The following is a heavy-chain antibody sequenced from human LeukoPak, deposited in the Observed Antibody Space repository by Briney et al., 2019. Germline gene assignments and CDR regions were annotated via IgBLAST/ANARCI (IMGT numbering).Heavy chain of an antibody. CDR1: VGTFTSYT. V-gene: IGHV1-69*02. J-gene: IGHJ4*02. Sequence: ASVKVSCKASVGTFTSYTISWVRQAPGQGLEWMGRIIPILGIANYAQKLQGRVTLTADKSTSTAYMELSSLRSEDTAVYYCAASVVVPAASFDYWGQGTLVTVSS. CDR2: IIPILGIA. CDR3: AASVVVPAASFDY. D-gene: IGHD2-2*01.